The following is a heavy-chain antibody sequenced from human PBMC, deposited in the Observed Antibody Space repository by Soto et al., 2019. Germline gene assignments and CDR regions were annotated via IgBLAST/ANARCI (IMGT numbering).Heavy chain of an antibody. CDR3: ARLRGTQLLGWFDP. Sequence: QVQLQESGPGLVKPSQTLSLTCTVSGGSISSGGYYWSWIRQHPGKGLEWIGYIYHSGTTYYNPSLKTPVTISVDTSTTHFSLTLTSVTAADTAVYYCARLRGTQLLGWFDPWGQGTLVTVSS. D-gene: IGHD2-2*01. CDR2: IYHSGTT. CDR1: GGSISSGGYY. J-gene: IGHJ5*02. V-gene: IGHV4-31*01.